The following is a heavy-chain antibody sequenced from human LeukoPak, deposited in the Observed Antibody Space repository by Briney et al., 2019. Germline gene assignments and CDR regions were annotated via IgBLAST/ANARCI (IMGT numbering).Heavy chain of an antibody. D-gene: IGHD5-18*01. V-gene: IGHV3-30*18. Sequence: PGRSLRLSCAASGFTFSSYVMHWVRQAPGKGLEWVAVISYDGSNKYYADSVKGRFTISRDNSKNTLYLQMSSLRAEDTAVYYCAKDLNSYGYGDYFDYWGQGTLVTVSS. CDR2: ISYDGSNK. CDR1: GFTFSSYV. J-gene: IGHJ4*02. CDR3: AKDLNSYGYGDYFDY.